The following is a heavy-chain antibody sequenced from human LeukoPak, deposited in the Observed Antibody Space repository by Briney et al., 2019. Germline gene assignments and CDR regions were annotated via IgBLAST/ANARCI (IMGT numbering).Heavy chain of an antibody. Sequence: PGGSLRLSCAASGFTFSSYAMSWVRQAPGKGLEWVSAISGSGGSAYYAGSVKGRFTISRDNSKNTLYLQMNSLRAEDTAVYYCAKGRWTRGLFDYWGQGTLVTVSS. CDR2: ISGSGGSA. CDR3: AKGRWTRGLFDY. CDR1: GFTFSSYA. J-gene: IGHJ4*02. V-gene: IGHV3-23*01. D-gene: IGHD4-23*01.